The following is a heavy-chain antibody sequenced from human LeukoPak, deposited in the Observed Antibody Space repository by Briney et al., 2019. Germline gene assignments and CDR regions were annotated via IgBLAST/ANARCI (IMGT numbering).Heavy chain of an antibody. CDR1: GFTFSSYG. D-gene: IGHD3-3*01. CDR3: ARDGGSQYDFWSGYYTGLIGGWFDP. V-gene: IGHV3-30*03. Sequence: GGSLRLSCAASGFTFSSYGMHWVRQAPGKGLEWVAVISDDGSNKYYADSVKGRFTISRDNAKNTLYLQMNSLRAEDTAVYYCARDGGSQYDFWSGYYTGLIGGWFDPWGQGTLVTVSS. CDR2: ISDDGSNK. J-gene: IGHJ5*02.